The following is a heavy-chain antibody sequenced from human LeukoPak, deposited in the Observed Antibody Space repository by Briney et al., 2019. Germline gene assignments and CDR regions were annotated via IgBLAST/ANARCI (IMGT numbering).Heavy chain of an antibody. CDR3: ARQSDGGGSYPGY. CDR1: GYSFSNYW. Sequence: GESLKISCKGSGYSFSNYWIGWVRQMPGKGLEWMGIIYPGDSDITYGPSFQGQVTISADKSITTAYLQWSSLKASDTAMYYCARQSDGGGSYPGYWGQGTLVTVSS. D-gene: IGHD1-26*01. V-gene: IGHV5-51*01. CDR2: IYPGDSDI. J-gene: IGHJ4*02.